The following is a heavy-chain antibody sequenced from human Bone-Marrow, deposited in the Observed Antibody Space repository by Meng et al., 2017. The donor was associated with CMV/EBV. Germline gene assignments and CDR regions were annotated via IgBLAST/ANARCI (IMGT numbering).Heavy chain of an antibody. D-gene: IGHD2-2*01. J-gene: IGHJ6*02. CDR2: MNPNSGNT. CDR1: GYTFTSYY. CDR3: ARGGRVVPAARVIRGYYGMDV. Sequence: ASVKVSCKASGYTFTSYYMHWVRQATGQGLEWMGWMNPNSGNTGYAQKFQGRVTMTRNTSISTAYMELSSLRSEDTAVYYCARGGRVVPAARVIRGYYGMDVWGQGTTVTVSS. V-gene: IGHV1-8*02.